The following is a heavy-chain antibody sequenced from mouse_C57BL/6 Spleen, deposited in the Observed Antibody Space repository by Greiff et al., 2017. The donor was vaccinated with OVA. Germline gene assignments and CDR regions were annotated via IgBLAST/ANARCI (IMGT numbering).Heavy chain of an antibody. CDR3: ARLSANWDDY. J-gene: IGHJ2*01. D-gene: IGHD4-1*02. CDR1: GYTFTSYG. V-gene: IGHV1-81*01. Sequence: QVQLQQSGAELARPGASVKLSCKASGYTFTSYGISWVKQSTGQGLEWIGEIYPRSGNTYYNEQFKGKATLTADKSSSTAYMEIRSLTSEDSSVYFCARLSANWDDYWGQGTTLTVSS. CDR2: IYPRSGNT.